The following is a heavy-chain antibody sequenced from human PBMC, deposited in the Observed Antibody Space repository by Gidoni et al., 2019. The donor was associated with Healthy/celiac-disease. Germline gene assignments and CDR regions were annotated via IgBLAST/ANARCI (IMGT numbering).Heavy chain of an antibody. J-gene: IGHJ4*02. CDR2: IQSKTDGGTT. Sequence: EVQLVESGGGLVKHGGSLRLSCAASGVNFSTAWMSWVRPATGKGLGWVGRIQSKTDGGTTDYAAPVKGRFTISRDDSKNTLYLQMNSLKTEDTAVYYCTTTGFEWLQFRSADYWGQGTLVTVSS. D-gene: IGHD5-12*01. CDR3: TTTGFEWLQFRSADY. V-gene: IGHV3-15*01. CDR1: GVNFSTAW.